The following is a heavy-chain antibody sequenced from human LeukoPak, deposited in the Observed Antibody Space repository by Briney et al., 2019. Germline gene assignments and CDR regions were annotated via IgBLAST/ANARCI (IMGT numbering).Heavy chain of an antibody. J-gene: IGHJ3*02. Sequence: ASVKVSCKASGGTFSSYTISWVRQAPGQGLEWMGRMIPILGIANYAQKFQGRVTITADKSTSTAYMELSSLRSEDTAVYYCARRSSALDAFDIWGQGTMVTVSS. CDR3: ARRSSALDAFDI. V-gene: IGHV1-69*02. CDR1: GGTFSSYT. D-gene: IGHD6-25*01. CDR2: MIPILGIA.